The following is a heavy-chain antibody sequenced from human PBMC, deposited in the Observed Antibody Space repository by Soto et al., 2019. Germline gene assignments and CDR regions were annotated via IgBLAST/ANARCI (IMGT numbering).Heavy chain of an antibody. Sequence: QITLKESGPTRVKPTQTLTLTCTFSGFSLTSRPMGVGWIRQPPGKALAWLVFIYWDDDKRYSPSLKNRLTITKDTSGNQVVLTMTNMDPLDTATYYCAHRLSGFNWNGGYFDYWGQGALVTVSS. V-gene: IGHV2-5*02. CDR3: AHRLSGFNWNGGYFDY. CDR2: IYWDDDK. CDR1: GFSLTSRPMG. J-gene: IGHJ4*02. D-gene: IGHD1-1*01.